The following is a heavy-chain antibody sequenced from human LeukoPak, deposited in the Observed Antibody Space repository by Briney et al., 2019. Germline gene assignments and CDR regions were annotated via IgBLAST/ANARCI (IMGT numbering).Heavy chain of an antibody. CDR2: ISGSGGST. Sequence: GGSLKLSCATSGFTFSNYAMSWVRQAPGKGLEWVSAISGSGGSTYYADSVKGRFTISRDNSKNTLYLQMNSLRAEDTAVYYCAKPVLLWFGELFFDYWGQGTLVTVSS. CDR3: AKPVLLWFGELFFDY. V-gene: IGHV3-23*01. J-gene: IGHJ4*02. D-gene: IGHD3-10*01. CDR1: GFTFSNYA.